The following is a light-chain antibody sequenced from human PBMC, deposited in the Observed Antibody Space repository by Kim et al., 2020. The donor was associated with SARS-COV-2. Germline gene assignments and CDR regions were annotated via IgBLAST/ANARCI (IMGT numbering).Light chain of an antibody. CDR3: MSYRRGSTYV. Sequence: GQPITITGTGTSSDFGGYNSVSWYQQHPGKAPKLMIFDVSNRPSGVSNRFSGSKSGNTASLTISGLQAEDEADYYCMSYRRGSTYVFGSGTKVTVL. V-gene: IGLV2-14*03. CDR1: SSDFGGYNS. CDR2: DVS. J-gene: IGLJ1*01.